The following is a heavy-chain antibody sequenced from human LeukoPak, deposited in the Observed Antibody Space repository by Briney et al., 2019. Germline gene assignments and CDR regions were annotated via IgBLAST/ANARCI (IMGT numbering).Heavy chain of an antibody. V-gene: IGHV3-30*04. CDR3: ARAQEVVTAVPLDY. Sequence: PGGSLRLSCAASGFTFSSYAMHWVRQAPGKGLEWVAVISYDGSNKYYADSVKGRFTISRDNSKNTLYLQMNSLRAEDTAVYYCARAQEVVTAVPLDYWGQEPWSPSPQ. J-gene: IGHJ4*01. CDR2: ISYDGSNK. D-gene: IGHD2-21*02. CDR1: GFTFSSYA.